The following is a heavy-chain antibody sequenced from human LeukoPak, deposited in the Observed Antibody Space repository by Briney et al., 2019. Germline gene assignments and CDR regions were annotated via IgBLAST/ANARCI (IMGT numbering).Heavy chain of an antibody. Sequence: SETLSLTCTVSGVSISSLYWNWIRQPAGKGLGWIGRIDSDGSINYNVSLKSRVSMSVDTSKNQFSLRLSSVTAADTAVYYCARDQGAAGRPFWFEPWGQGALVTVSS. CDR1: GVSISSLY. CDR3: ARDQGAAGRPFWFEP. J-gene: IGHJ5*02. D-gene: IGHD6-6*01. V-gene: IGHV4-4*07. CDR2: IDSDGSI.